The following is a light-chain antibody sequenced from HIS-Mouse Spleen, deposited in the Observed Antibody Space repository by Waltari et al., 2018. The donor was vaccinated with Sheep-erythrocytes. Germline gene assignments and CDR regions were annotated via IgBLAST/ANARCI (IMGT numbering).Light chain of an antibody. V-gene: IGKV3-20*01. J-gene: IGKJ4*01. CDR1: QSVSSSY. CDR2: GAS. CDR3: QQYGSSPRLT. Sequence: EIVLTQSPGTLSLSPGERATLSGRASQSVSSSYLAWYQQKPGQAPRLLIYGASSRATGIPDRFSGSGSGTDFTLTISRLEPEDFAVYYCQQYGSSPRLTFGGGTKVEIK.